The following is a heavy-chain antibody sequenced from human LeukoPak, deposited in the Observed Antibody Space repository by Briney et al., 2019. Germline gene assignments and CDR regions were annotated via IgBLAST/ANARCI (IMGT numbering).Heavy chain of an antibody. D-gene: IGHD6-13*01. J-gene: IGHJ3*02. CDR2: IYPGDSDT. CDR3: VKVNSRFRVEGKGAFDI. CDR1: GYSFTSYW. Sequence: GESLKISCKGSGYSFTSYWIGWVRQMPGKGLEWMGIIYPGDSDTRYSPSFQGQVTISADKSISTAYLQWSSLKATDTAVDYCVKVNSRFRVEGKGAFDIWGQGTMVTVSS. V-gene: IGHV5-51*01.